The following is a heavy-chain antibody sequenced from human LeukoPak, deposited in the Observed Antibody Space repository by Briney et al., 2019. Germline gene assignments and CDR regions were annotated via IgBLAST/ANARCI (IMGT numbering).Heavy chain of an antibody. CDR1: GFTFSSYA. CDR3: AREGSSWYGAAYYFDY. D-gene: IGHD6-13*01. J-gene: IGHJ4*02. CDR2: ISYDGSNK. Sequence: GGSLRLSCAASGFTFSSYAMHWVRQAPGKGLEWVAVISYDGSNKYYADSVKGRFTISRDNSKNTLYLQMNSLRAEDTAVYYCAREGSSWYGAAYYFDYWGQGTLTTVSS. V-gene: IGHV3-30-3*01.